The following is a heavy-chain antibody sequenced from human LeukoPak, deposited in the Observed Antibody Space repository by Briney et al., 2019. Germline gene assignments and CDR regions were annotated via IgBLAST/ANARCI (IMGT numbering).Heavy chain of an antibody. CDR3: ARDRVVLDY. CDR1: GFTFSSYA. Sequence: GGSLRLSCAASGFTFSSYAMHWVRQAPGKGLEWVAVISYDGSNKYYADSVKGRFTISRDNSENTLYLQMNSLRAEDTAVYYCARDRVVLDYWGQGTLVTVSS. D-gene: IGHD2-21*01. V-gene: IGHV3-30-3*01. CDR2: ISYDGSNK. J-gene: IGHJ4*02.